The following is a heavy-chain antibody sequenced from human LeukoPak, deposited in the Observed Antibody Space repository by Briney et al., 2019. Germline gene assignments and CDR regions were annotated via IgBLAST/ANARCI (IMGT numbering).Heavy chain of an antibody. D-gene: IGHD6-19*01. V-gene: IGHV5-51*01. Sequence: GESLKISCKGSGYSLTTYWIGWVRQMPGKGLEWMGIIYPGDSDTRYSPSFQGQVTISADKSIRTAYLQWSSLKTSDTAMYYCARQGVAVAQFYWGQGPLVTVSS. CDR2: IYPGDSDT. J-gene: IGHJ4*02. CDR3: ARQGVAVAQFY. CDR1: GYSLTTYW.